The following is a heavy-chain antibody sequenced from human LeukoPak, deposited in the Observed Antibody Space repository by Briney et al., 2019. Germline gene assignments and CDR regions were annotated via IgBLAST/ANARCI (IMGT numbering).Heavy chain of an antibody. CDR3: ARRNFWSGSDAMGRYYYYYMDV. J-gene: IGHJ6*03. D-gene: IGHD3-3*01. Sequence: ASVKVSCKASGYTFTSYGIRWVRQAPGQGLEWMGWISAYNGNTNYAQKLQGRVTMTTDTSTSTAYMELRSLRSDDTAVYYCARRNFWSGSDAMGRYYYYYMDVWGKGTTVTVSS. CDR2: ISAYNGNT. CDR1: GYTFTSYG. V-gene: IGHV1-18*01.